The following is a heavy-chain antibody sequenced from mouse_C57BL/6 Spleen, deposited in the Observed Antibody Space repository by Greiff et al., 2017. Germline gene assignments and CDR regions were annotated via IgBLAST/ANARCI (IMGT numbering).Heavy chain of an antibody. CDR2: LLPGSGGT. CDR1: GYTFTGYW. V-gene: IGHV1-9*01. D-gene: IGHD1-1*01. CDR3: ARLYFYGGSGAY. Sequence: VQLQQSGAELMKPGASVKLSCKATGYTFTGYWIEWVKQRPGHGLEWIGELLPGSGGTNYNEKFKGKDTFTAAKSSNTAYLQLSSLTTDDSAVYYCARLYFYGGSGAYGGQGTLGTVSA. J-gene: IGHJ3*01.